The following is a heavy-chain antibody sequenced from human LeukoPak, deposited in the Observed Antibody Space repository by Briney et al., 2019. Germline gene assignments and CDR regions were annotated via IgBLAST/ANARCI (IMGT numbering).Heavy chain of an antibody. CDR1: GFTFSSYA. CDR2: IRGSGGST. Sequence: GGSLRLSCAASGFTFSSYAMSWVRQAPGKGLEWVSAIRGSGGSTYYADSVKGRFTISRDNSKNTLYLQMNSLRAEDTAAYYCAKGKGVVPAAMPSDYWGQGTLVTVSS. D-gene: IGHD2-2*01. V-gene: IGHV3-23*01. J-gene: IGHJ4*02. CDR3: AKGKGVVPAAMPSDY.